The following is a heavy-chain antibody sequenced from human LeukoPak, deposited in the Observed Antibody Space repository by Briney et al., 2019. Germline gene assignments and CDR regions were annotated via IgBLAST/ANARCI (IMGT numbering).Heavy chain of an antibody. V-gene: IGHV3-21*01. D-gene: IGHD3-10*01. CDR1: GFTFSSNS. CDR2: ISSSSSYI. CDR3: ARDRGLRLDYGMDV. Sequence: GGSLRLSCAASGFTFSSNSMNWVRQAPGKGLEWVSSISSSSSYIYYADSVKGRFTISRDNAKNSLYLQMNSLRAEDTAVYYCARDRGLRLDYGMDVWGQGTTVTVSS. J-gene: IGHJ6*02.